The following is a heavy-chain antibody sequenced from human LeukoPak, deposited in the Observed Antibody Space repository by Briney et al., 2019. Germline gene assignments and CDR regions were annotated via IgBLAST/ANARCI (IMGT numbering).Heavy chain of an antibody. D-gene: IGHD1-26*01. J-gene: IGHJ4*02. CDR3: ARAWSGSYETPY. CDR2: INPNSGGT. V-gene: IGHV1-2*06. CDR1: GYTFTGYY. Sequence: GASVKVSCKXSGYTFTGYYMHWVRQAPGQGLEWMGRINPNSGGTNYAQKFQGRVTMTRDTSISTAYMELSRLRSDDTAVYYCARAWSGSYETPYWGQGTLVTVSS.